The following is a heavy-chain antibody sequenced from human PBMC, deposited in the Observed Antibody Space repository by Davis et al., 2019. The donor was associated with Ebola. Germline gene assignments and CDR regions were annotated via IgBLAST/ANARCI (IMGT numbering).Heavy chain of an antibody. D-gene: IGHD2-2*01. V-gene: IGHV1-69*13. CDR2: IIPIFGTA. Sequence: SVKVSCKASGGTFSSYAISWVRQAPGQGLEWMGGIIPIFGTANYAQKFQGRVTITADESTSTAYMELSSLRSEDTAVYYCASSSTRGNGLECLDYWGQGTLVTVSS. J-gene: IGHJ4*02. CDR1: GGTFSSYA. CDR3: ASSSTRGNGLECLDY.